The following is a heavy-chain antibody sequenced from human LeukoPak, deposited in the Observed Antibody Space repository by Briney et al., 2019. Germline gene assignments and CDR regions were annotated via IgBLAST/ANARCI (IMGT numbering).Heavy chain of an antibody. J-gene: IGHJ4*02. CDR3: ASPDGILTGYYPY. D-gene: IGHD3-9*01. V-gene: IGHV1-69*06. CDR1: GGTFSSYA. Sequence: SVKVSCKASGGTFSSYAISWVRQAPGQGLEWMGGIIPIFGTANYAQKFQGRVTITADKSTSTAYMEPSSLRSEDTAVYYCASPDGILTGYYPYWGQGTLVTVSS. CDR2: IIPIFGTA.